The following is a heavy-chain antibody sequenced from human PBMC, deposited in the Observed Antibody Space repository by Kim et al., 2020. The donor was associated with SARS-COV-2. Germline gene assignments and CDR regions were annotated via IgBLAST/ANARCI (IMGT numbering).Heavy chain of an antibody. J-gene: IGHJ4*02. Sequence: ASVKVSCKASGYTFTGYYMHWVRQAPGQGLEWMGWINPNSGGTNYAQKFQGRVTMTRDTSISTAYMELSRLRSDDTAVYYCARGCYGFSWYYFDYWGQGTLVTVSS. CDR2: INPNSGGT. CDR1: GYTFTGYY. V-gene: IGHV1-2*02. CDR3: ARGCYGFSWYYFDY. D-gene: IGHD2-8*01.